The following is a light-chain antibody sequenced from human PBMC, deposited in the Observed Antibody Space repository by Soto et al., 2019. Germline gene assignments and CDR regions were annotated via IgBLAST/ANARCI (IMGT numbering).Light chain of an antibody. Sequence: EIVLPQSPGTLSLSPGARATLSCRTSQSVTTSYLAWYRQKPGQAPRLLLYGASSRATGVPDRFSGSRSGTDFTLTISRLEPEDFAVYYCQQYANSPITVGQGTRLEIK. CDR3: QQYANSPIT. J-gene: IGKJ5*01. CDR2: GAS. V-gene: IGKV3-20*01. CDR1: QSVTTSY.